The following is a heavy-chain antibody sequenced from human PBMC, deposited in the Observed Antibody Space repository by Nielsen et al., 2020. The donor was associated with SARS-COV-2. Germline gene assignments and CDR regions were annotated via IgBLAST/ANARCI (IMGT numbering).Heavy chain of an antibody. D-gene: IGHD5-18*01. V-gene: IGHV3-30*18. CDR2: ISYDGSNK. CDR1: GFTFSSYG. J-gene: IGHJ5*02. CDR3: AKDSTDSYGYSWFDP. Sequence: GGSLRLSCAASGFTFSSYGMHWVRQAPGKGLEWVAVISYDGSNKYYADSVKGRFTISRDNSKNTLYLQMNSLRAEDTAVYYCAKDSTDSYGYSWFDPWGQGTLVTVSS.